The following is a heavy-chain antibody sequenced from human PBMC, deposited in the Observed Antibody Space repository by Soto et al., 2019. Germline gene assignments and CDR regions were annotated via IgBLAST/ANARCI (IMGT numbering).Heavy chain of an antibody. D-gene: IGHD3-16*02. CDR3: ARETMITIGGDIEGLDY. J-gene: IGHJ4*02. CDR1: GYTFNNYY. V-gene: IGHV1-46*02. Sequence: QVQLVQSGAEVKKPGASVKVSCEASGYTFNNYYMHWVRQAPGQGLEWMGIFNPRGGETIYAEQFQGRFSMTGSTSTSTVYMELSSLRSEDTAVYYCARETMITIGGDIEGLDYWGQGTLVTVS. CDR2: FNPRGGET.